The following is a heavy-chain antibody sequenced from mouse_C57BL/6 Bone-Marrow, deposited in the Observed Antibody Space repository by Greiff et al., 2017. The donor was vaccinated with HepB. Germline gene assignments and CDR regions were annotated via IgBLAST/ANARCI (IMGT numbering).Heavy chain of an antibody. CDR2: ISNLASSI. D-gene: IGHD3-3*01. V-gene: IGHV5-15*01. Sequence: EVHLVESGGGLVQPGGSLKLSCAASGFTFSDYGMAWVRQAPRKGLEWVAFISNLASSIYYADTVTGRFTISRENAKNTLYLEMSSLRSEDTAMYYCATSRGFAYWGQGTLVTVSA. J-gene: IGHJ3*01. CDR3: ATSRGFAY. CDR1: GFTFSDYG.